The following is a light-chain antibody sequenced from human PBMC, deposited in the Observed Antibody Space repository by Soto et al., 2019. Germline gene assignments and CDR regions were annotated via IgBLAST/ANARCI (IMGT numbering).Light chain of an antibody. J-gene: IGKJ5*01. CDR3: QQYHSSPIT. CDR2: WAS. V-gene: IGKV4-1*01. Sequence: DFVMTQSPDSLAGSLGERATITCKSSQSVFSTSNSANYLAWFQQKPGQPPKLLISWASTRESGVPDRFSGKGSWEGFPLTISRLQAEDVAVYYCQQYHSSPITFGQGTRLEIK. CDR1: QSVFSTSNSANY.